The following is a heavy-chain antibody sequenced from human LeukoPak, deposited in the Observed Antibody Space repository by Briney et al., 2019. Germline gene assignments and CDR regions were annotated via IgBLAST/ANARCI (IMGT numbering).Heavy chain of an antibody. V-gene: IGHV4-59*01. J-gene: IGHJ4*02. Sequence: SETLSLTCTVSSGSISSYYWSWIRQPPGKGLEWIGNIHYSGSTNYNPSLKSRVTIAVETSNDHFSLKLTSVTAADTAVYYCATRKLGNDYWGQGTLVTVSS. CDR2: IHYSGST. D-gene: IGHD7-27*01. CDR3: ATRKLGNDY. CDR1: SGSISSYY.